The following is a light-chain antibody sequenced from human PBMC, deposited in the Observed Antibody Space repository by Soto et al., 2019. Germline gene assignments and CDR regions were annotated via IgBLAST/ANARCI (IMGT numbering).Light chain of an antibody. V-gene: IGKV3-20*01. CDR1: QGVSSTF. CDR2: GAS. Sequence: EIVLTQSPGTLSLSPGERATLSCRASQGVSSTFLAWYQQKPGQAPRLLTYGASSRATGIPDRFSGSGSGTDFTLTISRLEPEDFAVYYCQQFGSSPPYTFGQGTKVEIK. J-gene: IGKJ2*01. CDR3: QQFGSSPPYT.